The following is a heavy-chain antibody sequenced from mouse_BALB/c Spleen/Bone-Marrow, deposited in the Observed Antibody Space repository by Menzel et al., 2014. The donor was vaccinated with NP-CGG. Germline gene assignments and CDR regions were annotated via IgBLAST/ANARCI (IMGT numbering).Heavy chain of an antibody. V-gene: IGHV14-3*02. CDR2: IDPANGNT. Sequence: EVNVVESGAELVKPGASVKLSCTASGFNIKDPYMHWVKQRPEQGLEWIGRIDPANGNTKYDPKFQGKATITADTSSNTAYLQLSSLTSEDTAVYYCAPYYYGRWFTYWGQGTLVTVSA. CDR3: APYYYGRWFTY. D-gene: IGHD1-1*01. J-gene: IGHJ3*01. CDR1: GFNIKDPY.